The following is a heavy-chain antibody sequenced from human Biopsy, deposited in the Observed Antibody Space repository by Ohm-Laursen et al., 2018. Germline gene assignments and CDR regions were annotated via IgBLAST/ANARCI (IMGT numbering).Heavy chain of an antibody. CDR1: GKSFSGYF. CDR2: VNDSGTT. CDR3: ARLGDFHGSGIYGLDV. Sequence: GTLSLTWAVSGKSFSGYFWTWIRQPPGKGLKWIGEVNDSGTTNYNPSLKSRLTVSVDTTRKQFSLKLTSVTAADTALYYCARLGDFHGSGIYGLDVWGRGTLVTVSS. J-gene: IGHJ6*02. D-gene: IGHD3-10*01. V-gene: IGHV4-34*01.